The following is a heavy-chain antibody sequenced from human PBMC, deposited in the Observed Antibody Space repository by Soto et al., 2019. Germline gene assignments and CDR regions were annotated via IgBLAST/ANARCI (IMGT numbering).Heavy chain of an antibody. Sequence: PGGSLRLSCAASGFTFSSYWMHWVRQAPGKGLVWLSRINSDGSSTSYADSVKGRFTISRDNAKNTLYLQMNSPRAEDTAVYYCARDLRGGSGSPDYWGQGTLVTVSS. CDR2: INSDGSST. J-gene: IGHJ4*02. CDR3: ARDLRGGSGSPDY. CDR1: GFTFSSYW. V-gene: IGHV3-74*01. D-gene: IGHD3-10*01.